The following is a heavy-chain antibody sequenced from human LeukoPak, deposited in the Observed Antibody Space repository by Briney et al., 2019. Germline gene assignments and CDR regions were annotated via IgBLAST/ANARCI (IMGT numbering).Heavy chain of an antibody. CDR1: GGSISSGGYY. Sequence: SETLSLTCTVSGGSISSGGYYWSWIRQHPGKGLERIGYIYYSGSTYYNPSLKSRVTISVDTSKNQFSLKLSSVTAADTAVYYCASSGGYSSSWYFDYWGQGTLVTVSS. D-gene: IGHD6-13*01. CDR2: IYYSGST. V-gene: IGHV4-31*03. CDR3: ASSGGYSSSWYFDY. J-gene: IGHJ4*02.